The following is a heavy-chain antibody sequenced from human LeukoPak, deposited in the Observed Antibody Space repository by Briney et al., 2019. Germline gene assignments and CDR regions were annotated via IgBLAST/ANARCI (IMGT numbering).Heavy chain of an antibody. Sequence: GGSLRLSCVASGFTFSSYAMHWVRQAPGKGLVWVSRINTDGSSTSYADSVKGRFTISRDNAKNTQYLQMNSLRAEDTAVYYCAKGSRWLQSPFDYWGQGTLVTVSS. V-gene: IGHV3-74*01. D-gene: IGHD5-24*01. CDR3: AKGSRWLQSPFDY. CDR2: INTDGSST. J-gene: IGHJ4*02. CDR1: GFTFSSYA.